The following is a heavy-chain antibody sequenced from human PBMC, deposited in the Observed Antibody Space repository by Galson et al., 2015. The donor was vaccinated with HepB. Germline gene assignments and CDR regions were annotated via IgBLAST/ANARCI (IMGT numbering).Heavy chain of an antibody. D-gene: IGHD4-23*01. CDR1: GLTFSSYW. CDR3: ARGFDYGGNSGEYYFDY. V-gene: IGHV3-7*03. J-gene: IGHJ4*02. Sequence: SLRLSCAASGLTFSSYWMSWVRQAPGKGLEWVANIKQDGSEKYYVDSVKGRFTISRDNAKNSLYLQMNSLRVEDTAVYYCARGFDYGGNSGEYYFDYWGQGTLVTVSS. CDR2: IKQDGSEK.